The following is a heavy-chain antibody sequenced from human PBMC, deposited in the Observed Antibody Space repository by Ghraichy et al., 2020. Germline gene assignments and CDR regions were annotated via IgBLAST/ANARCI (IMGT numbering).Heavy chain of an antibody. Sequence: LSLTCAASGFTFSSYAMSWVRQAPGKGLEWVSAISGSGGSTYYADSVKGRFTISRDNSKNTLYLQMNSLRAEDTAVYYCAKLERYCSGGSCYSVDYWGQGTLVTVSS. V-gene: IGHV3-23*01. J-gene: IGHJ4*02. CDR1: GFTFSSYA. CDR2: ISGSGGST. CDR3: AKLERYCSGGSCYSVDY. D-gene: IGHD2-15*01.